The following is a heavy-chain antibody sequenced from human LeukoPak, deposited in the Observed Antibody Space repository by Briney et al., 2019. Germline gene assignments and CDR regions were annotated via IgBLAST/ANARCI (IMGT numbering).Heavy chain of an antibody. J-gene: IGHJ5*02. CDR3: AKNQGSYSGSSGEWFDP. CDR2: ISGSGGST. D-gene: IGHD1-26*01. Sequence: GGSLRLSCAASGFTFSSYAMSWVRQAPGKGLEWVSAISGSGGSTYYADSVKGRFTISRDNSKNTLYLQMNSLRAEDTAVYYCAKNQGSYSGSSGEWFDPWGQGTLVTVSS. CDR1: GFTFSSYA. V-gene: IGHV3-23*01.